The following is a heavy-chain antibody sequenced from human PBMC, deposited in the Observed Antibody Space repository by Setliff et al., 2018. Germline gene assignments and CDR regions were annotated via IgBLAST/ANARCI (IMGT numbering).Heavy chain of an antibody. Sequence: SETLSLTCAVYGGSFSGHYWSWIRQPPGKGLEWIGEINHSGSTNYNPSLKSRVTISVDTSKNQFSLKLSSVTAADTAVYYCARVDNFWSGPIDYWGQETLVTVPQ. CDR3: ARVDNFWSGPIDY. V-gene: IGHV4-34*01. D-gene: IGHD3-3*01. J-gene: IGHJ4*02. CDR2: INHSGST. CDR1: GGSFSGHY.